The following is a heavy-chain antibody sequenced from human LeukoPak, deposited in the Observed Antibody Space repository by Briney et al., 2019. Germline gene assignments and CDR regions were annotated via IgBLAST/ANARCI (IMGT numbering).Heavy chain of an antibody. CDR3: AREGNYYDMDV. CDR1: GLTFNSNY. J-gene: IGHJ6*02. V-gene: IGHV3-53*01. CDR2: IYSGGAT. Sequence: PGGSLRLSCVASGLTFNSNYMSWVRQAPGKGLEWVSAIYSGGATYYADSVKGRFTISRDNSKNTLYLQMNSLRAEDTAVYYCAREGNYYDMDVWGQGTTVTVSS.